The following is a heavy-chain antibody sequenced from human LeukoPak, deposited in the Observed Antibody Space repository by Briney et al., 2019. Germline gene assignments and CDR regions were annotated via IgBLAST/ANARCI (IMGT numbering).Heavy chain of an antibody. D-gene: IGHD1-14*01. CDR1: GGSISSVDYS. J-gene: IGHJ6*03. CDR2: IYYSGST. V-gene: IGHV4-30-4*08. CDR3: ARNRMYYDMDV. Sequence: PSQTLSLTCTVPGGSISSVDYSWSWVRQPPGKGLEWVGYIYYSGSTYYNPSLKSRVTISLDTSKNQFSLKLSSVTAADTAVYYCARNRMYYDMDVWGKGTTVTVSS.